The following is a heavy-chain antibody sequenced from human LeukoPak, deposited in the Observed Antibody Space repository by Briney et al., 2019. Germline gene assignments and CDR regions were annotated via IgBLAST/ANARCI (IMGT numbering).Heavy chain of an antibody. V-gene: IGHV3-20*01. CDR2: INWNGGST. D-gene: IGHD1-26*01. CDR1: GFTVSSNY. CDR3: AREGEGFDY. J-gene: IGHJ4*02. Sequence: GGSLRLSCATSGFTVSSNYMSWVRQAPGKGLEWVSGINWNGGSTGYADSVKGRFTISRDNAKNSLYLQMNSLRAEDTALYHCAREGEGFDYWGQGTLVTVSS.